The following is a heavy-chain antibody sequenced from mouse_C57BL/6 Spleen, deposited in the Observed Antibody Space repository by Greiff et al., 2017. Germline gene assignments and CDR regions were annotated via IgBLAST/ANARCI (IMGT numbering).Heavy chain of an antibody. CDR3: ARGYYSNYAWFAY. CDR2: ISDGGSYT. Sequence: DVHLVESGGGLVKPGGSLKLSCAASGFTFSSYAMSWVRQTPEKRLEWVATISDGGSYTYYPDNVKGRFTISRDNAKNNLYLQMSHLKSEDTAMYYCARGYYSNYAWFAYWGQGTLVTVSA. CDR1: GFTFSSYA. J-gene: IGHJ3*01. V-gene: IGHV5-4*01. D-gene: IGHD2-5*01.